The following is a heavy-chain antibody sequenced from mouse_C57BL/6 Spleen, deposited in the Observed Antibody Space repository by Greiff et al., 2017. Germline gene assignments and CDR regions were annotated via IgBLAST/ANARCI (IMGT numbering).Heavy chain of an antibody. J-gene: IGHJ2*01. V-gene: IGHV5-4*01. CDR2: ISDGGSYT. D-gene: IGHD1-1*02. CDR3: ARDYYGEYFDY. Sequence: EVKLVESGGGLVKPGGSLKLSCAASGFTFSSYAMSWVRQTPEKRLEWVATISDGGSYTYYPDNVKGRFTISRDNAKNNLYLQMSHLKSEDTAMYYCARDYYGEYFDYWGQGTTLTVSS. CDR1: GFTFSSYA.